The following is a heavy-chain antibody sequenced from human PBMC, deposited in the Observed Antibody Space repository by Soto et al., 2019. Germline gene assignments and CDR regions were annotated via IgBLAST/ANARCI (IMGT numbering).Heavy chain of an antibody. CDR3: AQTTGWPGFDY. J-gene: IGHJ4*02. D-gene: IGHD6-19*01. Sequence: QVQLQESGPGLVKPSETMSLTCTASGASISNKYWNWIRQPPGKGLEWIGHIYNGERTNYNPSLTSRATTPVAPSKTLFSLTLGSVTAADTALYYCAQTTGWPGFDYWGQGILVTVSS. V-gene: IGHV4-59*01. CDR2: IYNGERT. CDR1: GASISNKY.